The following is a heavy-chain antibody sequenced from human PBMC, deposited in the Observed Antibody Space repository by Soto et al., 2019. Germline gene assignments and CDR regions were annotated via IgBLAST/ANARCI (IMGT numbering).Heavy chain of an antibody. CDR3: ARDKGGRAFFDAFDI. CDR2: INAGNGNT. CDR1: GYTFISYT. D-gene: IGHD3-3*02. Sequence: QVQLVQSGAEVNKPGASVKVSCKAFGYTFISYTMHWVRQAPGQRLEWMGWINAGNGNTKYPQRLQGRVTISSDTSASTAYMELSSLNSEATAVYYCARDKGGRAFFDAFDIWGQGTLVTVSS. V-gene: IGHV1-3*01. J-gene: IGHJ3*02.